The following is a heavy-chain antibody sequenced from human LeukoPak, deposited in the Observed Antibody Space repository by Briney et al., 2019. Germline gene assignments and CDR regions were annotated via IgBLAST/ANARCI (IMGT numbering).Heavy chain of an antibody. CDR2: MNQDGSEK. CDR3: AKGLGELSSPLDY. D-gene: IGHD3-16*02. Sequence: GGSLRLSCAASGFTFSSYWMSWVRQAPGKGLEWVANMNQDGSEKYYVDSVKGRFTISRDNSKNTLYLQMNSLRAEDTAVYYCAKGLGELSSPLDYWGQGTLVTVSS. J-gene: IGHJ4*02. V-gene: IGHV3-7*01. CDR1: GFTFSSYW.